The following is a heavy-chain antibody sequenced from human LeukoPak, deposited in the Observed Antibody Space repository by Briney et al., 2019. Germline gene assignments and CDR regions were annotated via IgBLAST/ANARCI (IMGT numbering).Heavy chain of an antibody. CDR3: AKTLTTVTILDAFDI. V-gene: IGHV3-23*01. Sequence: GGSLRLPCAASGFTFSSYAMSWVRQAPGKGLEWVSGISGTGGTTNYADSVKGRFTISRDNSKNTLYLQMSSLRAEDMAVYYCAKTLTTVTILDAFDIWGQGTMVTVSS. J-gene: IGHJ3*02. CDR2: ISGTGGTT. D-gene: IGHD4-17*01. CDR1: GFTFSSYA.